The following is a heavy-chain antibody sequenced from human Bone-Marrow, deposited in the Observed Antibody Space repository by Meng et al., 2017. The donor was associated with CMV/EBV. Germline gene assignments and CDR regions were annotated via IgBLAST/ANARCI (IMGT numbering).Heavy chain of an antibody. V-gene: IGHV3-11*01. Sequence: GESLKISCAASGLRFSDQYMIWIRQAPGKGLEWVAFIDGSGSATFHADSLKGRFTVSKDNAKNSLFLHLSSLRADDTAVYYCAALHYYASPYWGQGTLVTVPS. CDR2: IDGSGSAT. D-gene: IGHD3-10*01. J-gene: IGHJ4*02. CDR3: AALHYYASPY. CDR1: GLRFSDQY.